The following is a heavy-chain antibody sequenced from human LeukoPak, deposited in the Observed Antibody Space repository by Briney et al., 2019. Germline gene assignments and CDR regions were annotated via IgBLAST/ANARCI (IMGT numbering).Heavy chain of an antibody. V-gene: IGHV4-38-2*02. CDR1: GYSISSGHY. Sequence: SETLSLTCTVSGYSISSGHYWGWIRQPPGKGLEWIGSMYHSGSTYYNPPLKSRVTISVDTSKNQFSLKLSSVTAADTAVYYCASRSPFDYWGQGTLVTVSS. D-gene: IGHD3-16*02. CDR3: ASRSPFDY. CDR2: MYHSGST. J-gene: IGHJ4*02.